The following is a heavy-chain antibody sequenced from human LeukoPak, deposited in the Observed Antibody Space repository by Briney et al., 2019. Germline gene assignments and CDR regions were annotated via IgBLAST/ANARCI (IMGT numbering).Heavy chain of an antibody. V-gene: IGHV3-53*01. CDR1: GFTFSSYA. D-gene: IGHD3-3*01. J-gene: IGHJ3*02. Sequence: GGSLRLSCAASGFTFSSYAMSWVRQAPGKGLEWVSVIYSGGSTYYADSVKGRFTISRDNSKNTLYLQMNSRRAEDTAVYYCARAAPYDAFDIWGQGTMVTVSS. CDR2: IYSGGST. CDR3: ARAAPYDAFDI.